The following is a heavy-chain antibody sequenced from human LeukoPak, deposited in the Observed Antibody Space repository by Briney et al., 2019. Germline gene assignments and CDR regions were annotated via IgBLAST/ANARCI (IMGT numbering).Heavy chain of an antibody. D-gene: IGHD6-19*01. CDR1: GYTFTGYY. CDR2: INPNSGCT. CDR3: ARVVSAIAGNSS. Sequence: ASVKVSCKASGYTFTGYYMHWVRQAPGQGLEWMGWINPNSGCTNYAQKFQGRVTMTRDTSISTAYMERSRMRSDDTAVYYCARVVSAIAGNSSWGQGTLVTVSS. J-gene: IGHJ4*02. V-gene: IGHV1-2*02.